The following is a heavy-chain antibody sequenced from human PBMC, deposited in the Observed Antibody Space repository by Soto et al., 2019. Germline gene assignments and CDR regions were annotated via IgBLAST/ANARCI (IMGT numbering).Heavy chain of an antibody. J-gene: IGHJ3*02. CDR2: FGITGKSG. CDR3: ARDHYYAFDI. CDR1: RFTSGYHA. Sequence: GGSLRLSCAASRFTSGYHAMNWVRQAPGKGLEWVSWFGITGKSGDYADSVKGRFTISRDNARNSVHLQMSSLRDEDTAVYYCARDHYYAFDIWGQGTMVTVSS. V-gene: IGHV3-48*02. D-gene: IGHD1-26*01.